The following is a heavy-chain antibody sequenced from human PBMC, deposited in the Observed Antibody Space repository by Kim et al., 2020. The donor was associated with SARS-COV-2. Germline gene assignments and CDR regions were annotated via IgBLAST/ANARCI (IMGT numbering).Heavy chain of an antibody. D-gene: IGHD3-10*01. Sequence: SETLSLTCTVSGGSISSYYWSWIRQPPGKGLEWIGYIYYSGSTNYNPSLKSRVTISVDTSKNQFSLKLSSVTAADTAVYYCARATFEAGWFGDLNWFDPWGQGTLVTVSS. J-gene: IGHJ5*02. CDR3: ARATFEAGWFGDLNWFDP. V-gene: IGHV4-59*01. CDR2: IYYSGST. CDR1: GGSISSYY.